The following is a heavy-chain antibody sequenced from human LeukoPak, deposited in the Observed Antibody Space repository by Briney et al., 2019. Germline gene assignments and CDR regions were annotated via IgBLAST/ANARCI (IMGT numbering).Heavy chain of an antibody. Sequence: SETLSLTCTVSGYFSTSYYWGWIRQPPGKGLEWIGYIYYSGSTYYNPSLKSRVTISVDTSKNQFSLKLSSVTAADTAVYYCARRLDWFDPWGQGTLVTVSS. D-gene: IGHD3-9*01. CDR3: ARRLDWFDP. J-gene: IGHJ5*02. CDR2: IYYSGST. CDR1: GYFSTSYY. V-gene: IGHV4-59*12.